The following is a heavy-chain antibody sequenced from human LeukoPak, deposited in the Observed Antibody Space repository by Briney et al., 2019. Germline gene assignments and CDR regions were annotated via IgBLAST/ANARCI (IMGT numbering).Heavy chain of an antibody. J-gene: IGHJ4*02. V-gene: IGHV3-30*02. Sequence: GGSPRLSCAASGFTFSSYGMHWVRQAPGKGLEWVAFIRYDGSNKYYADSVKGRFTISRDNSKNTLYLQMNSLRAEDTAVYYCASSPGIAAAGEDYWGQGTLVTVSS. D-gene: IGHD6-13*01. CDR2: IRYDGSNK. CDR1: GFTFSSYG. CDR3: ASSPGIAAAGEDY.